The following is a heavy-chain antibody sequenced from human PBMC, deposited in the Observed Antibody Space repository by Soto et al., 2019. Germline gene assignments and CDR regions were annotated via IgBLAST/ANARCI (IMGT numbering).Heavy chain of an antibody. V-gene: IGHV6-1*01. CDR3: ARAAYSGSYQGYFDD. CDR1: GDSVSSNSAT. CDR2: TYYRSKWYS. J-gene: IGHJ4*02. Sequence: SQTLSLTCAISGDSVSSNSATWNWIRQSPSRGLEWLGRTYYRSKWYSDYAVSVKSRLTINPDTSKNQFSLQLNSVTPEDTAVYYCARAAYSGSYQGYFDDWGQGTLVTVSS. D-gene: IGHD1-26*01.